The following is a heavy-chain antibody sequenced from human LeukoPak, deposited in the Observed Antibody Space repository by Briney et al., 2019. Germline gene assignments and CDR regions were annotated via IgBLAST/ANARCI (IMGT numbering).Heavy chain of an antibody. Sequence: PGGSLRLSCAASGFTFSSYAMSWVRQAPGKGLRWVSAISGSGGSTYYADSVKGRFTISRDNSKNTLYLQMNSLRAEDTAVYYCAKFLPTHIVAANYYFDYWGQGTLVTVSS. CDR1: GFTFSSYA. V-gene: IGHV3-23*01. D-gene: IGHD2-21*01. J-gene: IGHJ4*02. CDR2: ISGSGGST. CDR3: AKFLPTHIVAANYYFDY.